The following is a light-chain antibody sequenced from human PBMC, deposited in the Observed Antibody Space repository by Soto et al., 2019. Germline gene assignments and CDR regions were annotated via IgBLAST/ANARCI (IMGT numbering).Light chain of an antibody. Sequence: QSALTQPASVSGSPGQSITISCTGTFSDVGGYNLVSWYQQHPGKAPKLMIYEDTKRPSGVSNRFSGSKSGYTASLTISGLQAEDEADYYCCSYAGSSTVVFGGGTKVTVL. J-gene: IGLJ2*01. V-gene: IGLV2-23*01. CDR2: EDT. CDR3: CSYAGSSTVV. CDR1: FSDVGGYNL.